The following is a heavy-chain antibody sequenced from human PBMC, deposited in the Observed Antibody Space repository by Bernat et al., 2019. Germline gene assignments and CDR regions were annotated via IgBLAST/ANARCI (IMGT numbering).Heavy chain of an antibody. CDR2: IKSKTDGGTT. CDR1: GFTFSNAW. CDR3: TTDRGYCSGGSCSLFP. Sequence: EVQLVESGGGLVKPGGSLRLSCAASGFTFSNAWMSWVRQAPGKGLEWVGRIKSKTDGGTTDYAAPVKGRFTISRDDSKNTLYLQMNSLKTEDTAVYYCTTDRGYCSGGSCSLFPWGQGTLVTISS. D-gene: IGHD2-15*01. V-gene: IGHV3-15*01. J-gene: IGHJ5*02.